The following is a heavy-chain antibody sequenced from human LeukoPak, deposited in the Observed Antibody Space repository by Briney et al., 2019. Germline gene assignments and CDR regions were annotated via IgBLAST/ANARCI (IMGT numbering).Heavy chain of an antibody. D-gene: IGHD1-26*01. Sequence: SVKVSCKASGGTFSSYAISWVRQAPGQGLEWMGGIIPILGTANYAQKFQGRVTITTDEPTSTAYMELSSLRSEDTAVYYCARWRELSDAFDIWGQGTMVTVSS. J-gene: IGHJ3*02. CDR2: IIPILGTA. V-gene: IGHV1-69*05. CDR3: ARWRELSDAFDI. CDR1: GGTFSSYA.